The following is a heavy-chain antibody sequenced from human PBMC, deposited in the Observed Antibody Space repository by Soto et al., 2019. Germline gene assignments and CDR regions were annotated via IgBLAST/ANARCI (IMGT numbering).Heavy chain of an antibody. CDR3: AKDNDYDLWSDSIDY. CDR1: GFTFSSYA. V-gene: IGHV3-23*01. D-gene: IGHD3-3*01. J-gene: IGHJ4*02. CDR2: ISGSGGST. Sequence: EVQLLESGGGLVQPGGSLRLSCAASGFTFSSYAMSWVRQAPGKGLEWVSAISGSGGSTYDADYVKGRFTSSRDNSKNTLYLQMNSLRAEDTAVYYCAKDNDYDLWSDSIDYWGQGTLVIVSA.